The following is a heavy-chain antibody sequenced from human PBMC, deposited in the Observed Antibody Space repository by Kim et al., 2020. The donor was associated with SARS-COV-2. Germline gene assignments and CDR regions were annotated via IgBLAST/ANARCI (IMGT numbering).Heavy chain of an antibody. J-gene: IGHJ4*02. D-gene: IGHD3-9*01. CDR3: ARDGSYGILTGSNFDY. V-gene: IGHV1-18*01. Sequence: KPQGRVTMTTDPSTSTAYMELRSLRSDDTAVYYCARDGSYGILTGSNFDYWGQGTLVTVSS.